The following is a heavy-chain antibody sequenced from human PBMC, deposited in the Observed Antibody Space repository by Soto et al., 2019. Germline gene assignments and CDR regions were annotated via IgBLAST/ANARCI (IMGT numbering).Heavy chain of an antibody. V-gene: IGHV3-48*01. J-gene: IGHJ4*02. CDR3: AREHSSSWRFDY. CDR1: GFTFSTYS. Sequence: GGSLRLSCAASGFTFSTYSMNWVRQAPGKGLEWVSYISSTGNTIYYPDSVKGRFTISSDNSKNTLYLQMSSLRVEDTAVYYCAREHSSSWRFDYWGQGTLVTVSS. CDR2: ISSTGNTI. D-gene: IGHD6-13*01.